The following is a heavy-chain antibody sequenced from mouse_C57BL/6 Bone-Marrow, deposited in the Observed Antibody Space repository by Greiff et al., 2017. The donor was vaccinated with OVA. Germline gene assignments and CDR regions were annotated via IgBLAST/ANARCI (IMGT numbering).Heavy chain of an antibody. Sequence: VQVVESGPELVKPGASVKLSCKASGYTFTSYDINWVKQRPGQGLEWIGWIYPRDGSTKYNEKFKGKATLTVDTSSSTAYMELHSLTSEDSAVYFCARKRKMIYYDYDGFAYWGQGTLVTVSA. CDR3: ARKRKMIYYDYDGFAY. CDR2: IYPRDGST. D-gene: IGHD2-4*01. CDR1: GYTFTSYD. J-gene: IGHJ3*01. V-gene: IGHV1-85*01.